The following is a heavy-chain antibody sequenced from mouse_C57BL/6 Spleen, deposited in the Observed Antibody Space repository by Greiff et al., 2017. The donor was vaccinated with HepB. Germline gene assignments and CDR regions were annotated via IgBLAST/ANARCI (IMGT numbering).Heavy chain of an antibody. J-gene: IGHJ4*01. CDR1: GYTFTSYW. Sequence: QVHVKQPGTELVKPGASVKLSCKASGYTFTSYWMHWVKQRPGQGLEWIGNINPSNGGTNYNEKFKSKATLTVDKSSSTAYMQLSSLTSEDSAVYYCARSGYYYAMDYWGQGTSVTVSS. V-gene: IGHV1-53*01. CDR2: INPSNGGT. CDR3: ARSGYYYAMDY.